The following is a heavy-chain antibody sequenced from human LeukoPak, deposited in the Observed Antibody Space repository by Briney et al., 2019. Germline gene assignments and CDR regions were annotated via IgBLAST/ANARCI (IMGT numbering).Heavy chain of an antibody. J-gene: IGHJ4*02. Sequence: PGGSLRLSCAASGFTFSSYSMNWVRQAPGKGLEWVSSISSSSSYIYYADSVKDRFTISRDNAKNSLYLQMNSLRAEDTAVYYCARSIAAAVYFDYWGQGTLVTVSS. CDR2: ISSSSSYI. D-gene: IGHD6-13*01. CDR1: GFTFSSYS. V-gene: IGHV3-21*01. CDR3: ARSIAAAVYFDY.